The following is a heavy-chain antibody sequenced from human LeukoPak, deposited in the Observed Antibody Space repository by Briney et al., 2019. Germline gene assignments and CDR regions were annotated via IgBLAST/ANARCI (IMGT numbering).Heavy chain of an antibody. Sequence: GGSLRLSCAAAGFTISTYKMNWVRQAPGKGLEWVSYISSSGPTIYYADSVKGRFTISRDNAKNSLYLQMSSLRAEDTAVYYCARVTYYDSSGYDFDYWGQGTLVTVSS. CDR2: ISSSGPTI. CDR1: GFTISTYK. D-gene: IGHD3-22*01. J-gene: IGHJ4*02. CDR3: ARVTYYDSSGYDFDY. V-gene: IGHV3-48*03.